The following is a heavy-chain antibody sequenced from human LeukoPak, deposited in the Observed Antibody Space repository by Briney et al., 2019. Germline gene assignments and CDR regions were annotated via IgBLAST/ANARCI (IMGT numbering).Heavy chain of an antibody. V-gene: IGHV7-4-1*02. J-gene: IGHJ4*02. Sequence: GASVKVSCKASGYTFTTYPINWVRRAPGQGLEYMGWINTNTGNPTYAQGFTGRFVFSLDTSVSTAYLQISSLRTEDTAVYYCARGRGAAAGTNCYFDYWGQRTLVTVSS. CDR1: GYTFTTYP. CDR3: ARGRGAAAGTNCYFDY. CDR2: INTNTGNP. D-gene: IGHD6-13*01.